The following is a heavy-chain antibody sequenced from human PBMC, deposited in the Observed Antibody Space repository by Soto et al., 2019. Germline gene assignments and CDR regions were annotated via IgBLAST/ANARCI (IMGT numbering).Heavy chain of an antibody. CDR1: GGSISSYY. D-gene: IGHD3-10*01. CDR3: ARDGKAMARGSWFDP. V-gene: IGHV4-4*07. J-gene: IGHJ5*02. Sequence: PSETLSLTCTVSGGSISSYYWSWIRQPAGKGLEWIGRIYTSGSTNSNPSLKSRVPMSVDTSKNQFSLKLSSVTAADTAVYYCARDGKAMARGSWFDPWGQGTLVTVSS. CDR2: IYTSGST.